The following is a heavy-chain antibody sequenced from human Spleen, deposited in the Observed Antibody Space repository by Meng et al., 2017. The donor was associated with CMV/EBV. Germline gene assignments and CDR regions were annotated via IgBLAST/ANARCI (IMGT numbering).Heavy chain of an antibody. D-gene: IGHD7-27*01. Sequence: CAASGFTFSSYAMSWVRQAPGKGLEWVSLIYSGASSAYYADSVKGRFTISRDNSKNTLYLQMNSLRAEDTAVYYCAKVDKLGETCFDYWGQGTLVTVSS. CDR3: AKVDKLGETCFDY. V-gene: IGHV3-23*03. CDR2: IYSGASSA. J-gene: IGHJ4*02. CDR1: GFTFSSYA.